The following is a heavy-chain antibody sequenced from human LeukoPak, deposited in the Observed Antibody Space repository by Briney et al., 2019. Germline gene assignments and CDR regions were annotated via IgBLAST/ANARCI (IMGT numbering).Heavy chain of an antibody. CDR1: KYNFTSYW. J-gene: IGHJ4*02. CDR3: ARTSSLNWNYGSYFDY. Sequence: NRGESLKISCKGSKYNFTSYWIGWVRQMPGKGLEWMGIIYPGDSDTRYSPSFQGQVTISADKSISTAYLQWSSLKASDTAMYYCARTSSLNWNYGSYFDYWGQGTLVTVSS. V-gene: IGHV5-51*01. D-gene: IGHD1-7*01. CDR2: IYPGDSDT.